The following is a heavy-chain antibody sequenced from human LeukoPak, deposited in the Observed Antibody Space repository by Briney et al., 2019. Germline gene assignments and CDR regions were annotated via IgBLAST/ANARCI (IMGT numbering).Heavy chain of an antibody. V-gene: IGHV4-59*01. CDR3: ARDQDYFDY. J-gene: IGHJ4*02. Sequence: SETLSLTCTVSGGSISSYYWSWIRQPPGKGLEWIGYIYYSGSTNYNPSHKSRVTISVDTSKNQFSLKLSSVTAADTAVYYCARDQDYFDYWGQGTLVTVSS. CDR1: GGSISSYY. CDR2: IYYSGST.